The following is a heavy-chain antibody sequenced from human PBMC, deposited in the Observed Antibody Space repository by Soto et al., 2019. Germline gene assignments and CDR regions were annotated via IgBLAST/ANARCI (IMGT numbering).Heavy chain of an antibody. Sequence: QVQLQESGPGLVKPSETLSLTCTVSGGSISSYYWSWIRQPAGKGLEWIGRIYTSGSTNYNPSLKSRVTMAVDTYKNQFSLKLSSVTAADTAVYYCARASWEQLVPLYFDYWGQGTLVTVSS. CDR3: ARASWEQLVPLYFDY. CDR2: IYTSGST. V-gene: IGHV4-4*07. D-gene: IGHD6-6*01. CDR1: GGSISSYY. J-gene: IGHJ4*02.